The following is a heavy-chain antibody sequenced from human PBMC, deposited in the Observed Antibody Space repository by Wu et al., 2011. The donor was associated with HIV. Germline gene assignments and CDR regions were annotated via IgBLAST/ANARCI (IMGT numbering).Heavy chain of an antibody. CDR1: GYTFTDYY. D-gene: IGHD1-26*01. Sequence: QVQVVQSGAEVKKPGASVKVSCKASGYTFTDYYIHWVRQAPGQGLEWMGWINPNSGGTNDAQKFQGRVTMTRDTSINTAYMEVTRLNSDDTAMYYCARDRYSGTYQGGGYYMDVWGKGTTVTVSS. CDR2: INPNSGGT. J-gene: IGHJ6*03. CDR3: ARDRYSGTYQGGGYYMDV. V-gene: IGHV1-2*02.